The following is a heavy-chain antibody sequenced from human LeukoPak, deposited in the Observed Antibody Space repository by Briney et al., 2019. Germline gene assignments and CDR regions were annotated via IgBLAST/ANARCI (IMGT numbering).Heavy chain of an antibody. CDR1: GFTFSSYG. V-gene: IGHV3-30*03. J-gene: IGHJ3*02. CDR2: ISFDGIDK. D-gene: IGHD3-10*01. CDR3: AIIGAFDI. Sequence: GGSLRLSCAASGFTFSSYGTHWVRQAPGKGLEWVAVISFDGIDKYYADSVKGRSTIARDNSKNTLFLQMNSLRAKDTAVYYCAIIGAFDIWGQGTMVTVSS.